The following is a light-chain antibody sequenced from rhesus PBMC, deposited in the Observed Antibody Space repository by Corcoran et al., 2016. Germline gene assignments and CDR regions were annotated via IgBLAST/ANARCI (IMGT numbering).Light chain of an antibody. J-gene: IGKJ1*01. CDR2: LES. CDR3: LQSKESRT. V-gene: IGKV7-13*01. CDR1: ESVSVFGINH. Sequence: DIVLTQSPASLAVSPGQRATITCRASESVSVFGINHIHWYQQKPGQPPKLLIYLESNKDTGVPARFSGRGAGTDFTLTINPVEADDAADYDCLQSKESRTFGQGTKVEIK.